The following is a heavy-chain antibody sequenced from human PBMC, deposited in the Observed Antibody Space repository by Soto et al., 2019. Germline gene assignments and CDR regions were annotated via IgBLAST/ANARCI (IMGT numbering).Heavy chain of an antibody. J-gene: IGHJ4*02. D-gene: IGHD4-17*01. Sequence: QVQLVESGGGVVQPGTSLRLSCAASGFTFTIYAMHWVRQAPGKGLEWVAIISYDGSSEYYADSVKGRFTISRDNSKNTLYLRMNSLRREDTAVYYCAKPPNYMTSVTAGDHWGQGTLVTVSS. CDR3: AKPPNYMTSVTAGDH. V-gene: IGHV3-30-3*02. CDR2: ISYDGSSE. CDR1: GFTFTIYA.